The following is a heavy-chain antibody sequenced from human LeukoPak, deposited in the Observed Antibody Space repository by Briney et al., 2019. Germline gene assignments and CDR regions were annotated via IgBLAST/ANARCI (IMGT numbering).Heavy chain of an antibody. J-gene: IGHJ4*02. Sequence: GESLQISCQGSGYSFTSYWIGWVRQMPGKGLEWMGIIYPGDSDTRYSPSFQGQVTISADKSISTAYLQWSSLKASDTAMYYCARLTGYSSGWYRNDFYYFDYWGQGTLVTVSS. CDR3: ARLTGYSSGWYRNDFYYFDY. V-gene: IGHV5-51*01. D-gene: IGHD6-19*01. CDR1: GYSFTSYW. CDR2: IYPGDSDT.